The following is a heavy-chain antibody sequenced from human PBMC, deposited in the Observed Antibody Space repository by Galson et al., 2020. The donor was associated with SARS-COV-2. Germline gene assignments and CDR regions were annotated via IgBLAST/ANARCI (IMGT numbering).Heavy chain of an antibody. Sequence: NSGGSLRLSCAASGFPFSTYSMNWVRLAPGKGLEWVSSISTSSSYTYYVDSVKGRFSISRDNPRNSLYLQMNSLRAEDTAVYYCARDEGIRGSTYGRLDYGMDVWGQGTTVTVAS. J-gene: IGHJ6*02. CDR1: GFPFSTYS. V-gene: IGHV3-21*01. CDR2: ISTSSSYT. D-gene: IGHD5-18*01. CDR3: ARDEGIRGSTYGRLDYGMDV.